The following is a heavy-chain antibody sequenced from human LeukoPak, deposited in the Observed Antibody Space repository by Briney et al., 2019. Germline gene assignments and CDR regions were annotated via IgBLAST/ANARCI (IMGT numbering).Heavy chain of an antibody. Sequence: GGSLRLSCAASGFTFSSYSMNWVRQAPGKGLEWVSSISSSSSYIYYADSVKGRFTISRDNAKNSLYLQMNSLRAEDTAVYYCARSYCSSTSCYTGRYYFEYWGQGTLVTVSS. V-gene: IGHV3-21*01. CDR1: GFTFSSYS. D-gene: IGHD2-2*02. J-gene: IGHJ4*02. CDR2: ISSSSSYI. CDR3: ARSYCSSTSCYTGRYYFEY.